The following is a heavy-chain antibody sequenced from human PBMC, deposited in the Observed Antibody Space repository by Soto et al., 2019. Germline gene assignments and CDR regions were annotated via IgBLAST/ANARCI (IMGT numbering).Heavy chain of an antibody. D-gene: IGHD5-12*01. Sequence: GASVKVSCKASGGTFSSYAISWVRQAPGQGLEWMGGIIPIFGTANYAQKFQGRVTITADESTSTAYMGLSSLRSEDTAVYYCARGGLPETLSLALFDYWGQGTLVTVSS. CDR3: ARGGLPETLSLALFDY. V-gene: IGHV1-69*13. CDR2: IIPIFGTA. J-gene: IGHJ4*02. CDR1: GGTFSSYA.